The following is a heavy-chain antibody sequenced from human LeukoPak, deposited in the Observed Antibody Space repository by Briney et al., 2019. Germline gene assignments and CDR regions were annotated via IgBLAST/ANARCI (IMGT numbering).Heavy chain of an antibody. CDR1: GYTFTGYY. CDR2: INPYNGNT. V-gene: IGHV1-18*04. CDR3: ARDLKSDSSSWYRSSNWFDP. D-gene: IGHD6-13*01. J-gene: IGHJ5*02. Sequence: ASVKVSCKASGYTFTGYYVHWVRQAPGQGLEWMGWINPYNGNTNYAQKLQGRVTMTTDTSTSTAYMELRSLRSDDTAVYYCARDLKSDSSSWYRSSNWFDPWGQGTLVTVSS.